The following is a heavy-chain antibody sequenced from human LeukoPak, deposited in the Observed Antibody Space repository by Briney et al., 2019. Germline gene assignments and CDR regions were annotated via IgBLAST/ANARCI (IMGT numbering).Heavy chain of an antibody. J-gene: IGHJ4*02. CDR2: INSDGSRI. D-gene: IGHD1-1*01. CDR1: GFTFRSYW. V-gene: IGHV3-74*01. CDR3: VRELGWNEDY. Sequence: SGGSLRLSCAASGFTFRSYWTHWVRQAPGEGLFWVSRINSDGSRIGYADSVKGRFTISRDNAKNTLYLQMNSLRVEDTAVYYCVRELGWNEDYWGQGTLVTVSS.